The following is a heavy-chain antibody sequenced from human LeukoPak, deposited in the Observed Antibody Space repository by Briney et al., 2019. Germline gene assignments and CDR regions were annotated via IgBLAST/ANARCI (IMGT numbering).Heavy chain of an antibody. CDR2: IRHDGNKK. Sequence: GGSLRLSCGASGFTFSDYGMLWVCQAPGKGLDWVAFIRHDGNKKLYADSVKGRFTISRDNSKNTLYLYVNSLRPDDSAVYYCVKDNPLDYWGQGTLVIVSS. J-gene: IGHJ4*02. CDR1: GFTFSDYG. CDR3: VKDNPLDY. V-gene: IGHV3-30*02.